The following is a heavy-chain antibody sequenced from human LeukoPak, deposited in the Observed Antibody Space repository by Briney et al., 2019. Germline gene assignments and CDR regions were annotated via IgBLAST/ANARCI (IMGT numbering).Heavy chain of an antibody. CDR1: GGSISSSSYY. CDR2: IYYSGST. J-gene: IGHJ4*02. D-gene: IGHD1-26*01. Sequence: SETLSLTCTVSGGSISSSSYYWGWIRQPPGEGLEWIGSIYYSGSTYYNPSLKSRVTISVDTSKNQFSLKLSSVTAADTAVYYCARQGGSYRRGDYWGQGTLVTVSS. V-gene: IGHV4-39*01. CDR3: ARQGGSYRRGDY.